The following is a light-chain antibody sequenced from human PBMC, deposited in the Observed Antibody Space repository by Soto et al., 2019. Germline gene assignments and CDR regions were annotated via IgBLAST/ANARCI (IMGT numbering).Light chain of an antibody. Sequence: EIVLTQSPGTLSLSPGERATLSCRASQRVSSSYLAWYQQNRGQAPRLLIYGASSRAPGIPDRFGGSGSGTDFNLTISRLEPEDFAVYYCQQYGSSRWTFGQGTKVEIK. CDR3: QQYGSSRWT. J-gene: IGKJ1*01. CDR1: QRVSSSY. CDR2: GAS. V-gene: IGKV3-20*01.